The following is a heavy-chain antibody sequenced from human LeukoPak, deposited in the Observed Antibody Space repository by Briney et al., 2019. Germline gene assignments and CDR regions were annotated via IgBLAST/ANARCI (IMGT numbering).Heavy chain of an antibody. J-gene: IGHJ4*02. CDR1: GFTFSSYG. V-gene: IGHV3-33*06. CDR3: AKDVYDSSGYYPAQLPEVRLYDY. CDR2: IWYDGSNK. D-gene: IGHD3-22*01. Sequence: PGGSLRLSCAASGFTFSSYGMHWVRQAPGKGLEWVAVIWYDGSNKYYADSVKGRFTISRDNSKNTLYLQMNSLRAEDTAVYYCAKDVYDSSGYYPAQLPEVRLYDYWGQGTLVTVSS.